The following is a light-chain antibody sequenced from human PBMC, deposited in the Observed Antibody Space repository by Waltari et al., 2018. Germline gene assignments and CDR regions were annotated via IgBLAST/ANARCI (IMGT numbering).Light chain of an antibody. CDR2: DES. CDR1: QDISNH. J-gene: IGKJ4*01. Sequence: DIQLTQSPSSLSASVGDRVSISCQASQDISNHWHWYQQKPGEAPKLLIYDESLLETGVPSRFSGSGSGIDFTVTISSLQPEDLATYYCQQYDSFPLTFGGGTKVEIK. V-gene: IGKV1-33*01. CDR3: QQYDSFPLT.